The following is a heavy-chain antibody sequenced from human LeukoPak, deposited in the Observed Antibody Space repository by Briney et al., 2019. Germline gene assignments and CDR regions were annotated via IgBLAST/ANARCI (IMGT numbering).Heavy chain of an antibody. D-gene: IGHD3-10*01. J-gene: IGHJ4*02. CDR1: GFTFSNAW. Sequence: GGSLRLSCAASGFTFSNAWMSWVRQAPGKGLEWVGRIKSKTDGGTKDYAAPVKGRFTISRDDSKNTLYLQMNSLKTEDTAVYYCTTDLRGSGSYSKVDYWGQGTLVTVSS. CDR3: TTDLRGSGSYSKVDY. V-gene: IGHV3-15*01. CDR2: IKSKTDGGTK.